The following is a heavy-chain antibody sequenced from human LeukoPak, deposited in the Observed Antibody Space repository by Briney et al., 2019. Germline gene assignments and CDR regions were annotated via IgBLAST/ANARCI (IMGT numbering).Heavy chain of an antibody. Sequence: GGSLRLSCAASGLTINGYDMGWVRHAPGKGLEWVSTISRSGGDTYYADSVRGRFTISRDNSKNRLYLQMNNLRVDDAAVHFRARHWVWGQGTLVTVSS. CDR3: ARHWV. J-gene: IGHJ4*02. CDR2: ISRSGGDT. D-gene: IGHD7-27*01. CDR1: GLTINGYD. V-gene: IGHV3-23*01.